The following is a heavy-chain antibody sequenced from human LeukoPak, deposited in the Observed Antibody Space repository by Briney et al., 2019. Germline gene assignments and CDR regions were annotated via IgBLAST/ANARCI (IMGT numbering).Heavy chain of an antibody. CDR2: INTDGTVT. CDR1: GFTFSKYW. CDR3: ATKQWLAPPPDS. J-gene: IGHJ4*02. Sequence: GGPLRLSCAASGFTFSKYWMLWVRQAPGKGLESVSRINTDGTVTTYADSVKGRFTVSRDNAGNTMFLQMNSVRDEDTAVYYCATKQWLAPPPDSWGQGTPVTVSS. D-gene: IGHD6-19*01. V-gene: IGHV3-74*01.